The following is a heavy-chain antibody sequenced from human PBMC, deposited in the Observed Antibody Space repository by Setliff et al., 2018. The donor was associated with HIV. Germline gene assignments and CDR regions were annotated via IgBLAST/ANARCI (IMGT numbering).Heavy chain of an antibody. V-gene: IGHV3-21*01. CDR1: GFSFSNYA. CDR3: ARGGGASDY. Sequence: PGGSLRLSCAVAGFSFSNYAMTWVRQAPGKGLEWVSSISSSSYYIYYADSVKGQFTISRDNAKNSLFLQMNSLRAEDTAVYYCARGGGASDYWGQGTLVTVSS. CDR2: ISSSSYYI. J-gene: IGHJ4*02. D-gene: IGHD3-16*01.